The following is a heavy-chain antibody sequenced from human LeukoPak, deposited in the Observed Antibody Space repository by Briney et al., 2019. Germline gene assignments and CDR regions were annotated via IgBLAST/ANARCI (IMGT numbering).Heavy chain of an antibody. J-gene: IGHJ4*02. CDR1: GFSFSTYS. D-gene: IGHD1-1*01. CDR2: IVGSSSTI. V-gene: IGHV3-48*04. CDR3: ATDSPETAAFDY. Sequence: GGSLRLSCAASGFSFSTYSMNWVRQAPGKGLEGVSYIVGSSSTIYYADSVKGRFTISRDNAKNSLYLQMDILRAEDTAVYYCATDSPETAAFDYWGQGTLVTVSS.